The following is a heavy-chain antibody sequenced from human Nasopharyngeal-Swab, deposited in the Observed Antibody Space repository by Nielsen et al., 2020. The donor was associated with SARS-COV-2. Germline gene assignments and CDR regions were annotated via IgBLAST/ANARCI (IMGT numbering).Heavy chain of an antibody. CDR2: INAGNGNT. V-gene: IGHV1-3*01. Sequence: ASVKVSCKASGYTFTSYAMHWVRQAPGQRLEWMGWINAGNGNTKYSQKFQGRVTITRDTSASTAYMELSSLRSEDTAVYYCERLAPLKFYYYYMDVWGKGTTVTVSS. CDR1: GYTFTSYA. D-gene: IGHD3-3*02. J-gene: IGHJ6*03. CDR3: ERLAPLKFYYYYMDV.